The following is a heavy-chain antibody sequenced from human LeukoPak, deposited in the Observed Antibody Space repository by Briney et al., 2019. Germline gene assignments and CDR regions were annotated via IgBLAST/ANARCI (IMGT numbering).Heavy chain of an antibody. CDR3: ARVSGGSGSNGDYYFDY. V-gene: IGHV4-39*07. J-gene: IGHJ4*02. D-gene: IGHD3-10*01. CDR1: GGSISSSSYY. CDR2: ICYSGST. Sequence: SETLSLTCTVSGGSISSSSYYWGWIRQPPGKGLEWIGSICYSGSTYYNPSLKSRVTISVDTSKNQFSLKLSSVTAADTAVYYCARVSGGSGSNGDYYFDYWGQGTLVTVSS.